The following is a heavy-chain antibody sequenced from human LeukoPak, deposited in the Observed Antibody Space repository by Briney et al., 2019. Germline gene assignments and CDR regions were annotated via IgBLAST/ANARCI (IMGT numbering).Heavy chain of an antibody. CDR1: GFNFRDAA. CDR3: AKDIQLST. Sequence: AGSLRLSCAASGFNFRDAAMTWVRQAPGQGLEWVSLIGSVGDSPFYADSVKGRFTIYRDNSKNTLSLQMNSLRVEDTAIYYCAKDIQLSTWGLGTMVTVSS. D-gene: IGHD5-24*01. V-gene: IGHV3-23*01. CDR2: IGSVGDSP. J-gene: IGHJ3*01.